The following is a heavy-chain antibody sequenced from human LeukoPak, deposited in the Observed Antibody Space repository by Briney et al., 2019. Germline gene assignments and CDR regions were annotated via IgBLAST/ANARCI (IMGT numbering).Heavy chain of an antibody. D-gene: IGHD6-13*01. CDR2: IKQDGSEK. Sequence: GGSLRLSCAASGFTFSSYWMSWVRQAPGKGLEWVANIKQDGSEKYYVDSVKGRFTISRDNAKNSLYLQMNSLRAEDTAVYYCARVGYSTIVGAFDIWGQGTMVTVSS. V-gene: IGHV3-7*01. CDR3: ARVGYSTIVGAFDI. J-gene: IGHJ3*02. CDR1: GFTFSSYW.